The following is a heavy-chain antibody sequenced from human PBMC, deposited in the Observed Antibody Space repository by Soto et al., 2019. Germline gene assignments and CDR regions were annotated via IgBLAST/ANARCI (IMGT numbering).Heavy chain of an antibody. CDR2: IIPIFGTA. V-gene: IGHV1-69*01. Sequence: QVQLVQSGAEVKKPGSSVKVSCKASGGTFSSYAISWVRQAPGQGLEWMGGIIPIFGTANYAQKFQGRVTITADESTSTAYMELSSLRSEDTAVYYCARVEAYCGGDCDAFDIWGQGTMVTVSS. CDR3: ARVEAYCGGDCDAFDI. J-gene: IGHJ3*02. CDR1: GGTFSSYA. D-gene: IGHD2-21*02.